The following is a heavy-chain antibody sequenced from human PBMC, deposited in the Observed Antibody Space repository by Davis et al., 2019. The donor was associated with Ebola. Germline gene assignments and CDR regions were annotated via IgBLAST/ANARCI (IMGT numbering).Heavy chain of an antibody. CDR2: ISYDGSNK. CDR1: GFTFSSYA. D-gene: IGHD1-1*01. V-gene: IGHV3-30-3*01. Sequence: GESLKISCAASGFTFSSYAMHWVRQAPGKGLEWVAVISYDGSNKYYADSVKGRFTISRDNSKNTLYLQMNSLRAEDTAVYYCAREETGTPDYWGQGTLVTVSS. J-gene: IGHJ4*02. CDR3: AREETGTPDY.